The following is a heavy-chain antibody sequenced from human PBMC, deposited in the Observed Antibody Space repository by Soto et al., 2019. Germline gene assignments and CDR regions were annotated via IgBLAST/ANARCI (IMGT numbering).Heavy chain of an antibody. CDR1: GYTFTVYY. CDR3: ARDLEMGGGSAGFDY. V-gene: IGHV1-2*02. CDR2: INPKSGGT. J-gene: IGHJ4*02. D-gene: IGHD1-26*01. Sequence: ASVKVSCKASGYTFTVYYMHWVRQAPGQGLEWMGWINPKSGGTMYPQKFQGRVTMTWDTSISTAYMALTRLRSDDTAVYYCARDLEMGGGSAGFDYWGQGTLVTVSS.